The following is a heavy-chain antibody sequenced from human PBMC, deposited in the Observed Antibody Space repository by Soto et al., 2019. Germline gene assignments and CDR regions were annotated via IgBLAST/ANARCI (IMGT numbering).Heavy chain of an antibody. CDR3: ARLVVTAPYDWDDYYGMDV. J-gene: IGHJ6*02. CDR2: IYYSGST. V-gene: IGHV4-59*01. D-gene: IGHD2-21*02. Sequence: QVQLQASGPGLVKPSETLSLTCTVSGGSISSYYWSWIRQPPGKGLEWIGYIYYSGSTNYNPSLKSRVTISVDTYKDQFSLKLSSVTSADTAVYYCARLVVTAPYDWDDYYGMDVWGQGTTVTFSS. CDR1: GGSISSYY.